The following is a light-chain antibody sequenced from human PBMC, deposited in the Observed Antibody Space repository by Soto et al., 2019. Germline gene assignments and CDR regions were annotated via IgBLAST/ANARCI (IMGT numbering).Light chain of an antibody. CDR2: GAS. CDR1: QVIGSSY. V-gene: IGKV3-20*01. Sequence: EIVMTQSPGTLSLSPGERATISCRASQVIGSSYLAWYHQKSGQAPRLLIYGASSRATGIPDRFSGSGSGTDFTLTISRLEPEDFGVYYCQQFGSSIPHTFGQGTKLEIK. J-gene: IGKJ2*01. CDR3: QQFGSSIPHT.